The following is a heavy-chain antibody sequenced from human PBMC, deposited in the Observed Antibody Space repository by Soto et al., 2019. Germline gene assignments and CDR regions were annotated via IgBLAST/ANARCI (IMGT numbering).Heavy chain of an antibody. Sequence: QVQLVESGGGVVQPGRSLRLSCAASGFTFSSYAMHWVRQAPGKGLEWVAVISYDGSNKYYADSVKGRFTISRDNSKNTVYLQMNSLRAEDTAVYYCARDRNDYYDSSGPTQNAFDIWGQGTMVTVSS. J-gene: IGHJ3*02. CDR1: GFTFSSYA. CDR2: ISYDGSNK. CDR3: ARDRNDYYDSSGPTQNAFDI. D-gene: IGHD3-22*01. V-gene: IGHV3-30-3*01.